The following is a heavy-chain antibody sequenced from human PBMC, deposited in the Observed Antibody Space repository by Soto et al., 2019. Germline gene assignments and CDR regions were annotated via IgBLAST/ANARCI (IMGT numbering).Heavy chain of an antibody. CDR3: ARVDCSGGSCYYFDY. J-gene: IGHJ4*02. CDR1: GGTFSSYA. CDR2: IIPIFGTA. Sequence: GASVKVSCKASGGTFSSYAISWVRQAPGQGLEWMGGIIPIFGTANYAQKFQGRVTITADESTSTAYMELSSLRSEDTAVYYCARVDCSGGSCYYFDYWGQGTLVTVSS. D-gene: IGHD2-15*01. V-gene: IGHV1-69*13.